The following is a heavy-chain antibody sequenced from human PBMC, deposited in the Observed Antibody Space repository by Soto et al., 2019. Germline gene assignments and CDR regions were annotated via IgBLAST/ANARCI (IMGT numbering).Heavy chain of an antibody. V-gene: IGHV2-5*02. CDR1: GFSLTTSGVG. J-gene: IGHJ5*02. Sequence: QITLKESGPTLVKSTQTLTLTCTFSGFSLTTSGVGVGWIRQPPGKALEWLALIYWDDDKRYSPSLKSRLTIPTDPSKTQVVLMMTTMDPVDTATSSCAHSLGEDWFDPWGQGTLVTVSS. D-gene: IGHD3-16*01. CDR2: IYWDDDK. CDR3: AHSLGEDWFDP.